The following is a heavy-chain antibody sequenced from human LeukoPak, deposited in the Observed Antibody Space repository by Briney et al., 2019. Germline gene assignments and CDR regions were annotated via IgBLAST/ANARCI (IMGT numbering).Heavy chain of an antibody. CDR1: GYTFTSYA. CDR3: YGSGSYQGNSYYFDY. V-gene: IGHV7-4-1*02. J-gene: IGHJ4*02. CDR2: INTNTGNP. Sequence: ASVKVSCTASGYTFTSYAMNWVRQAPGQGLEWMGWINTNTGNPTYAQGFTGRFVFSLDTSVSTAYLQISSLKAEDTAVYYCYGSGSYQGNSYYFDYWGQGTLVTVSS. D-gene: IGHD3-10*01.